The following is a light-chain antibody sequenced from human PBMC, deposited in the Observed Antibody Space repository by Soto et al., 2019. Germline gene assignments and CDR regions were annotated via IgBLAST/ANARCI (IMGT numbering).Light chain of an antibody. CDR1: QSVSSY. CDR3: QQYGSSAS. J-gene: IGKJ1*01. Sequence: EIVLTQSPATLSLSPGESATLSCRASQSVSSYLAWYQQKPGQAPRLLIYDASNRATGIPARFSGSGSGTDFTLTISRLDPEDFAVYYCQQYGSSASFGQGTKVDIK. CDR2: DAS. V-gene: IGKV3-11*01.